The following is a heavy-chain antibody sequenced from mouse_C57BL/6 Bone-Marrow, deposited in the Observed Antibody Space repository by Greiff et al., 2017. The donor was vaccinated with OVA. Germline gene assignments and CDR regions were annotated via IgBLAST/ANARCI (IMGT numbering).Heavy chain of an antibody. Sequence: QVQLQQSGAELVRPGTSVKMSCKASGYTFTNYWIGWAKQRPGHGLEWIGDIYPGGGYTNYNEKFKGKATLTADKSSSTAYMQFSSLTSEDSAIYYWARWTTVPFDYWGQGTTLTVSS. V-gene: IGHV1-63*01. D-gene: IGHD1-1*01. CDR1: GYTFTNYW. CDR2: IYPGGGYT. CDR3: ARWTTVPFDY. J-gene: IGHJ2*01.